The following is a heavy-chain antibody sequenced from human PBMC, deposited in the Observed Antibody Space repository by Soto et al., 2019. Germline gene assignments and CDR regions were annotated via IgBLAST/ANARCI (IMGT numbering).Heavy chain of an antibody. CDR1: GFTFENSW. V-gene: IGHV3-74*01. CDR3: ARSWGV. D-gene: IGHD3-16*01. J-gene: IGHJ6*02. Sequence: EVQLVESGGGLVQPGGSLRLSCAASGFTFENSWMHWVRQAPGKGLVWVSRITSDGTGTTYADSVKGRFTISRDNAKNTLYLQMNSLRAEDTAVYYCARSWGVWGQGTTVTVSS. CDR2: ITSDGTGT.